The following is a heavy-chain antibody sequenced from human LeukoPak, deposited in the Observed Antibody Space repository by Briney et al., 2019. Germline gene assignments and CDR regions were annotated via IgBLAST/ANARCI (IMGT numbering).Heavy chain of an antibody. J-gene: IGHJ4*02. Sequence: GGSLRLSCAVSGGTFSAYWMAWVRQSPGKGLEWVTEINEDGSVKYYVDSMKGRFTISRDNAKNSLYLQMNSLGAEDTAVYYCAKVPRDSDCYWGQGTLVTVSS. CDR1: GGTFSAYW. D-gene: IGHD2-21*02. V-gene: IGHV3-7*01. CDR3: AKVPRDSDCY. CDR2: INEDGSVK.